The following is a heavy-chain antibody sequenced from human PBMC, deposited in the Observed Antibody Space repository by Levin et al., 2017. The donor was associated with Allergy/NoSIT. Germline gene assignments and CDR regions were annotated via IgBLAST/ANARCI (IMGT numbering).Heavy chain of an antibody. D-gene: IGHD3-9*01. Sequence: PSETLSLTCAVSGGSISSGGYSWSWIRQPPGKGLEWIGEIYRSGDTNHNPSLRSRVTMSVDKSKNHFSLKLSSVTAADTAVYYCATVEGLFCSGVSCSYSFHYWGQGALVTVSS. CDR2: IYRSGDT. CDR3: ATVEGLFCSGVSCSYSFHY. V-gene: IGHV4-30-2*01. J-gene: IGHJ4*02. CDR1: GGSISSGGYS.